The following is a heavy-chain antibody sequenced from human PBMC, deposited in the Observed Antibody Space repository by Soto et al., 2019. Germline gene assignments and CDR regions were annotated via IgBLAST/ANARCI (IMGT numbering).Heavy chain of an antibody. Sequence: GGSLRLSCAASGFTFSSYAMHWVRQAPGKGLEYVSAISSNGGSTYYANSVKGSFTISRDNSKNTLYLQMGSLRAEDMAVYYCARDQQEGELLFWAFDIWGQGTMVTVSS. V-gene: IGHV3-64*01. CDR3: ARDQQEGELLFWAFDI. CDR2: ISSNGGST. J-gene: IGHJ3*02. D-gene: IGHD3-16*02. CDR1: GFTFSSYA.